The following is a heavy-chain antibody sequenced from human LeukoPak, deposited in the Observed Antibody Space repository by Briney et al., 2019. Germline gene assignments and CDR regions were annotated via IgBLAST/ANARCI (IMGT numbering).Heavy chain of an antibody. J-gene: IGHJ4*02. CDR3: ARGSYYDSSGYSGY. CDR1: GYTFTSYG. CDR2: ISAYNGNT. V-gene: IGHV1-18*01. D-gene: IGHD3-22*01. Sequence: ASVKVSCKASGYTFTSYGISWVRQAPGQGLEWMGWISAYNGNTNYAQKLQGRVTMTTDTSTSTAYMELRSLRSDDTAVYYCARGSYYDSSGYSGYWGQGTQVTVSS.